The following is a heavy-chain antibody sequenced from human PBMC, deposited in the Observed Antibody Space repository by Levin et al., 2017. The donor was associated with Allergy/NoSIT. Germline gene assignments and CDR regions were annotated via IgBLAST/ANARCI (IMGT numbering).Heavy chain of an antibody. D-gene: IGHD2-2*01. V-gene: IGHV3-48*01. CDR2: ISSSGSTI. J-gene: IGHJ4*02. CDR1: GFTFSSYS. Sequence: GGSLRLFCAASGFTFSSYSVDWVRQAPGKGLEWVSYISSSGSTIYYADSVKGRFTISRDNAKNSLYLQMNSLRAEDTAVYYCARDRRECSSANCYFDYWGQGTLVTVSS. CDR3: ARDRRECSSANCYFDY.